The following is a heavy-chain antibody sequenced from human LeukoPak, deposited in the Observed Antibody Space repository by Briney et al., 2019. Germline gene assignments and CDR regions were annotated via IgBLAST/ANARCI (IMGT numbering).Heavy chain of an antibody. V-gene: IGHV1-3*01. D-gene: IGHD4-17*01. J-gene: IGHJ4*02. CDR2: INAGNGNT. CDR1: GYTFTSYA. CDR3: ARDAPLDYGDYLFDY. Sequence: EASVKVSCKASGYTFTSYAMHWVRQAPGQRLEWMGWINAGNGNTKYSQKFQGRVTITRDTSASTAYMELSSLRSEDTAVYYCARDAPLDYGDYLFDYWGQGTLVTVSS.